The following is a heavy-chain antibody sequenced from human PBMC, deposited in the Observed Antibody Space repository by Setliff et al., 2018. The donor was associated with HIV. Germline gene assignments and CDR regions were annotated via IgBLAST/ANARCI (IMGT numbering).Heavy chain of an antibody. D-gene: IGHD3-22*01. J-gene: IGHJ4*02. CDR3: VRVGPWYYARSGYLASWDY. CDR2: TNPQSDIA. V-gene: IGHV1-69*10. Sequence: AASVKVSCKASGCTFNHYALSWVRQAPGQRPEWMGGTNPQSDIANYAQRFQGRVTITADHSTTTTYMELTSLRADDTAVYYCVRVGPWYYARSGYLASWDYWGQGTLVTVSS. CDR1: GCTFNHYA.